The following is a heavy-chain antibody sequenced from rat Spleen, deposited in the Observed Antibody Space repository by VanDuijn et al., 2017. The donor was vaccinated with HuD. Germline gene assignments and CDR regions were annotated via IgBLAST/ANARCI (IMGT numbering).Heavy chain of an antibody. J-gene: IGHJ2*01. CDR1: GFPLISYA. D-gene: IGHD1-2*01. CDR2: IWGNGNT. V-gene: IGHV2-13*01. Sequence: QVQLKESGPGLVQPSQTLSLTCTVSGFPLISYAVNWVRQPPGKGLEWMGVIWGNGNTNYNSALKSRLSISRDTSKSQIYLKMNSLQIEDTATYFCARADVAGLSTDGIWGQGIMVTVSS. CDR3: ARADVAGLSTDGI.